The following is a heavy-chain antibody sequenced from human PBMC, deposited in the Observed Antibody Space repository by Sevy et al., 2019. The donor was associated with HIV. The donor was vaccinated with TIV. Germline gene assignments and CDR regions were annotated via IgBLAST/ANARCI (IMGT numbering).Heavy chain of an antibody. CDR1: GFTFSSYS. J-gene: IGHJ3*02. D-gene: IGHD3-3*01. Sequence: GESLKISFAASGFTFSSYSMNWVRQAPGKGLEWVSSISSSSSYIYYADSVKGRFTISRDNAKNSLYLQMNSLRAEDTAVYYCARGITIFGVVAPDAFDIWGQGTMVTVSS. CDR3: ARGITIFGVVAPDAFDI. CDR2: ISSSSSYI. V-gene: IGHV3-21*01.